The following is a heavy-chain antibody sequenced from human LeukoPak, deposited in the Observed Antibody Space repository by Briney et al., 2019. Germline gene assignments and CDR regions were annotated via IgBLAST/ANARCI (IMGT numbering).Heavy chain of an antibody. CDR2: ISGSGGST. J-gene: IGHJ4*02. V-gene: IGHV3-23*01. CDR1: GFTFSSYG. CDR3: AKDFYGDYGTLFDY. Sequence: GGSLRLSCAASGFTFSSYGMHWVRQAPGKGLEWVSAISGSGGSTYYADFVKGRFTISRDNSKNTLYLQMNSLRAEDTAVYYCAKDFYGDYGTLFDYWGQGTLVTVSS. D-gene: IGHD4-17*01.